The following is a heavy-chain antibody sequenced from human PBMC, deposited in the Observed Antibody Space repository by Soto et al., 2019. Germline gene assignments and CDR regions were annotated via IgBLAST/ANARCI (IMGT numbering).Heavy chain of an antibody. CDR2: IYYSGST. Sequence: SETLSLTCTVSGDSISSYYWNWIRQPPGKGLEWIGYIYYSGSTNYNPSLKSRVTISIDTSKNQFSLKLSSVTAADTAVYYCARDATLPPSGWYVYWGQGALVTVSS. J-gene: IGHJ4*02. CDR1: GDSISSYY. V-gene: IGHV4-59*01. D-gene: IGHD6-19*01. CDR3: ARDATLPPSGWYVY.